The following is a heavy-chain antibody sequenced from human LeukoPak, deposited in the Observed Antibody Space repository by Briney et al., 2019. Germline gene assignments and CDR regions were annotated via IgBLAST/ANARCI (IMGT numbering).Heavy chain of an antibody. V-gene: IGHV3-7*01. CDR1: GFSFSTSW. CDR2: IRKDGREI. D-gene: IGHD1-1*01. J-gene: IGHJ4*02. Sequence: PGGSLRLSCVASGFSFSTSWMTWVRQAPGKGLEWVANIRKDGREIYYADSMKGRFTISRDNSKNSLYLQIHSLRAEDTGVYYCVIDGDSWNDFDHWGQGTLVTVSS. CDR3: VIDGDSWNDFDH.